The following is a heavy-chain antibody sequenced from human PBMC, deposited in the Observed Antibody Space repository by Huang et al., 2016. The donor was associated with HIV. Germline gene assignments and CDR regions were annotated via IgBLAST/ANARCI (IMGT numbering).Heavy chain of an antibody. D-gene: IGHD4-17*01. CDR3: ASRTTVTTTSNYHYFYMDV. CDR1: GGSISSSSYY. J-gene: IGHJ6*03. CDR2: IYYIANV. V-gene: IGHV4-39*01. Sequence: QLQLQESGPGLVKPSETLSLPCTVSGGSISSSSYYWGWIRQSPGKGLVWIGSIYYIANVSYHPSFKSRGTMSLDRSSNQFSLKMHSVTAADTAVYYCASRTTVTTTSNYHYFYMDVWGKGTTVIVSS.